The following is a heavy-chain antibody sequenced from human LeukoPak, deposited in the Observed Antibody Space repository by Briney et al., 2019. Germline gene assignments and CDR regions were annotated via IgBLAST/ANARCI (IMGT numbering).Heavy chain of an antibody. V-gene: IGHV4-39*07. J-gene: IGHJ6*03. CDR2: IYYSGST. Sequence: SETLSLTCTVSGGSISSSSYYWGWIRQPPGKGLEWIGSIYYSGSTYYNPSLKTRVTMSVDTSKNQFSLKLNSVTAADTAVYYCARTSWVAAYLSGNYYYYYYMDVWGKGTTVTVSS. CDR1: GGSISSSSYY. D-gene: IGHD2-15*01. CDR3: ARTSWVAAYLSGNYYYYYYMDV.